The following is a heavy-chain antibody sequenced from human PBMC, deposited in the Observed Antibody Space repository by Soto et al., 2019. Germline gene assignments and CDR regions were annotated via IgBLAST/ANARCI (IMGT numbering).Heavy chain of an antibody. CDR3: ARSGVGRAFDI. V-gene: IGHV4-34*01. Sequence: QVQLQQWGAGLLKPSETLSLTCAVYGGSFSGYYWSWIRQPPGKGLEWIGEINHSGSTNYNPSLKRXDTXSXDTPKNQFSLKLSSVTAADTAVYYCARSGVGRAFDIWGQGTMVTVSS. CDR2: INHSGST. D-gene: IGHD1-26*01. J-gene: IGHJ3*02. CDR1: GGSFSGYY.